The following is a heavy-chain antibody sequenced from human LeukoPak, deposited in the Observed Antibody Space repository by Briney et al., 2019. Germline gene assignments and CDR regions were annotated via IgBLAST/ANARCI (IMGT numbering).Heavy chain of an antibody. CDR2: IIPIFGTA. V-gene: IGHV1-69*01. Sequence: GDSVNVSCEPSGGTFSRYVISWVRQAPGQGLEWMGGIIPIFGTANYAQKFQGRVTITADESTSTAYMELSRLRSEDTAVYYCASVRLVRGVIDAFGYWGQGTLVTVSS. J-gene: IGHJ4*02. D-gene: IGHD3-10*01. CDR1: GGTFSRYV. CDR3: ASVRLVRGVIDAFGY.